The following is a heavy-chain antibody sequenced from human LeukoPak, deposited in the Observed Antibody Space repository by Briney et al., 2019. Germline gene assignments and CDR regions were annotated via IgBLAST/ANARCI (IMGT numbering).Heavy chain of an antibody. CDR3: ATIAAAGIQNWFDP. V-gene: IGHV4-59*12. D-gene: IGHD6-13*01. Sequence: SETLSLTCTVSGDSISTYYWNWIRQPPGKGLEWIGSIYYSGSTYYNPSLKSRVTISVDTSKNQFSLKLSSVTAADTAVYYCATIAAAGIQNWFDPWGQGTLVTVSS. CDR1: GDSISTYY. J-gene: IGHJ5*02. CDR2: IYYSGST.